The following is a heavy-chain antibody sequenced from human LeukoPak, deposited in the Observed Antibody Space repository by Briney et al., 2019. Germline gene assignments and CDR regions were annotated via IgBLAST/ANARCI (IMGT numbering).Heavy chain of an antibody. CDR1: GGSISSSSYY. Sequence: SETLSLTCTVSGGSISSSSYYWSWIRQPAGKGLEWIERIYTSGSTNYNPSLKSRVTISVDTSKNQFSLKLSSVTAADTAVYYCARGGGSGCSGGSCYGGYFDYWGQGTLVTVSS. CDR2: IYTSGST. D-gene: IGHD2-15*01. V-gene: IGHV4-61*02. CDR3: ARGGGSGCSGGSCYGGYFDY. J-gene: IGHJ4*02.